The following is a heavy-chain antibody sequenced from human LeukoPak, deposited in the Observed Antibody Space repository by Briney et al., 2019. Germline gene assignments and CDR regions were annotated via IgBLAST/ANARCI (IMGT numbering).Heavy chain of an antibody. CDR2: INHSGST. CDR1: GGSFSGYY. D-gene: IGHD3-22*01. Sequence: KASETLSLTCAVYGGSFSGYYWSGIRQPPGKGLEWIGEINHSGSTNYNPSLKSRVTISVDTSKNQFSLKLSSVTAADTAVYYCARLSSSGYSAPHYFHYWGQGTLVTVSS. CDR3: ARLSSSGYSAPHYFHY. V-gene: IGHV4-34*01. J-gene: IGHJ4*02.